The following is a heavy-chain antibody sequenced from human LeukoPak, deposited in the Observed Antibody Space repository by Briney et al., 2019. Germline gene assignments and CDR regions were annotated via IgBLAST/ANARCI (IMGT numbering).Heavy chain of an antibody. CDR3: ARDRSGWSKFDY. CDR2: ISSSSSYI. Sequence: PGGSLRLSCAASGFTFSSYSMNWVRQAPGKGLEWVSSISSSSSYIYYADSVKGRFTISRDNAKNSLYLQMNSLRAEDTAVCYCARDRSGWSKFDYWGQGTLVTVSS. V-gene: IGHV3-21*01. D-gene: IGHD6-19*01. CDR1: GFTFSSYS. J-gene: IGHJ4*02.